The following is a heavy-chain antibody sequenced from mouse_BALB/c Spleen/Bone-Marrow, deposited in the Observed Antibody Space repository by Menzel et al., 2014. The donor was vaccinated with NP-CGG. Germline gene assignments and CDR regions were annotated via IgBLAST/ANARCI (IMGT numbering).Heavy chain of an antibody. CDR2: IDPANGNT. D-gene: IGHD2-2*01. Sequence: VQLQQSGAELVKPGASVKLSCTASGFNIKDTYMHWVKQRPEQGLEWIGRIDPANGNTKYDPKFQGKATITADTSSNPAYLQLSSLTSEDTAVYYCARWLRRYYAMDYWGQRTSVTLSS. CDR3: ARWLRRYYAMDY. V-gene: IGHV14-3*02. CDR1: GFNIKDTY. J-gene: IGHJ4*01.